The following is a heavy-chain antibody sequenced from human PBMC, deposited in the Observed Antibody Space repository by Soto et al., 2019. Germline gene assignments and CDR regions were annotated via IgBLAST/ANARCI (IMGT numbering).Heavy chain of an antibody. Sequence: QLQLQESGPGLVKPSETLSLTCTVSGGSISSSSYYWGWIRQPPGKGLEWIGSIYYSGSTYYNPSLKSRVPISVDTSKNQFSLKLSSVTAADTAVYYCATPGRYCSGGSCYRYYYYYGMDVWGQGTTVTVSS. CDR2: IYYSGST. J-gene: IGHJ6*02. D-gene: IGHD2-15*01. V-gene: IGHV4-39*01. CDR3: ATPGRYCSGGSCYRYYYYYGMDV. CDR1: GGSISSSSYY.